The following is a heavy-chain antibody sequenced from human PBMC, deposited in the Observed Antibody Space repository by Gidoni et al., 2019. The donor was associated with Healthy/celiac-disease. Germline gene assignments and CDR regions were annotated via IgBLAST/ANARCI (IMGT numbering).Heavy chain of an antibody. V-gene: IGHV3-21*01. J-gene: IGHJ3*02. Sequence: EVQLVESGGGLVKPGGSLRLSCAASGFTFSSYSLNWVRQAPGKGLEWVSSISSSSSYIYYADSVKGRFTISRDNAKNSLYLQMNSLRAEDTAVYYCARAILPDWGVVVRKRERAFDIWGQGTMVTVSS. D-gene: IGHD3-22*01. CDR2: ISSSSSYI. CDR1: GFTFSSYS. CDR3: ARAILPDWGVVVRKRERAFDI.